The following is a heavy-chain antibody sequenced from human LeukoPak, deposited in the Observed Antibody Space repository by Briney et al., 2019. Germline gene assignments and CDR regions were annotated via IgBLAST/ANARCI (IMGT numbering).Heavy chain of an antibody. CDR3: ARVPQLTIFGVVTEYYFDY. D-gene: IGHD3-3*01. J-gene: IGHJ4*02. CDR1: GYTFTSYY. Sequence: GASVKVSCKASGYTFTSYYMHWVRQAPGQGLEWMGIINPSGGSTSYAQKFQGRVTMTRDMSTSTVYMELSSLRSEDTAVYYCARVPQLTIFGVVTEYYFDYWGQGTLVTVSS. CDR2: INPSGGST. V-gene: IGHV1-46*01.